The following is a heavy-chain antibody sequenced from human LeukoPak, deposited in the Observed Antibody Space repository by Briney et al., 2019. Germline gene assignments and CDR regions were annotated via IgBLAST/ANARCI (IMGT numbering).Heavy chain of an antibody. Sequence: SETLSLTCTVSGGSISSGDYYWSWIRQPPGKGLEWIGYIYYSGSTYYNPSLKSRVTISVDTSKNQFSLKLSSVTAADTAVYYCARVYPEYSYGPYYFDYCGQGTLVTVSS. J-gene: IGHJ4*02. CDR1: GGSISSGDYY. D-gene: IGHD5-18*01. CDR2: IYYSGST. V-gene: IGHV4-30-4*01. CDR3: ARVYPEYSYGPYYFDY.